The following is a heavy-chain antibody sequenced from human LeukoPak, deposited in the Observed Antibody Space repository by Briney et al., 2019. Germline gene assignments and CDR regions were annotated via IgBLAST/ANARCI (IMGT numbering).Heavy chain of an antibody. CDR1: GFTFDDYA. CDR2: ISWNSGSI. CDR3: AKAKSIVGATAFDC. J-gene: IGHJ4*02. Sequence: GGSLRLSCAASGFTFDDYAMHWVRQAPGKGLEWVSGISWNSGSIGYAGSVKGRFTISRDNAKNSLYLQMNSLRAEDTALYYCAKAKSIVGATAFDCWGQGTLVTVSS. V-gene: IGHV3-9*01. D-gene: IGHD1-26*01.